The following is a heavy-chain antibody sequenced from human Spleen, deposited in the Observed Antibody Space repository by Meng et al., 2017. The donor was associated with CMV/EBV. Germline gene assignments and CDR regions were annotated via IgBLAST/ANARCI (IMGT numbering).Heavy chain of an antibody. CDR1: GYTFTSYA. D-gene: IGHD6-13*01. CDR3: ARLAAAGRSGFNYYYGMDV. J-gene: IGHJ6*02. V-gene: IGHV1-3*02. CDR2: SNAGNGNT. Sequence: ASVKVSCKASGYTFTSYAMHWVRQAPGQRLEWMGWSNAGNGNTKYSQEFQGRVTITRDTSTSTAYMELRSLRSDDTAVYYCARLAAAGRSGFNYYYGMDVWGQGTTVTVSS.